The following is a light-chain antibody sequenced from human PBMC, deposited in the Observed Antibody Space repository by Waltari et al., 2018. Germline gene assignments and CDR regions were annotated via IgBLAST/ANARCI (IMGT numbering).Light chain of an antibody. J-gene: IGLJ3*02. V-gene: IGLV2-14*01. CDR1: SSDVGAYNY. CDR2: DVS. Sequence: QSALTQPASVSGSPGQSITISCTGTSSDVGAYNYVSWYQQPPGKAPKPMIYDVSKRPSGVSNRFSGSKSGNTASLTISGLQAEDEADYYCSSYTSSSTLVFGGGTKLTVL. CDR3: SSYTSSSTLV.